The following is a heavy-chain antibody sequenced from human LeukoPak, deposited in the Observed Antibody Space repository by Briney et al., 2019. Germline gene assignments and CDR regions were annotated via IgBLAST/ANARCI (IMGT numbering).Heavy chain of an antibody. D-gene: IGHD3-3*01. CDR2: IYHTGST. Sequence: SETLSLTCTVSGGSFNSYYWSWVRQSPGKGLEWIGHIYHTGSTNYNPSLTSRVIISVDTSKNQFSLNLSSVTAADTAVYYCARDIGPYYDFWSGYSWGTQGFDPWGQGTLVTVSS. J-gene: IGHJ5*02. CDR3: ARDIGPYYDFWSGYSWGTQGFDP. CDR1: GGSFNSYY. V-gene: IGHV4-59*01.